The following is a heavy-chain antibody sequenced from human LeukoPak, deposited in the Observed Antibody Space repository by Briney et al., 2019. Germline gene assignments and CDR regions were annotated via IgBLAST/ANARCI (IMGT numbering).Heavy chain of an antibody. CDR2: ISSTSIYI. D-gene: IGHD3-22*01. CDR1: GFTFSSYS. Sequence: GGSLRLSCAASGFTFSSYSMNWVRQARGKGLEWVSSISSTSIYIYYTDSVKGRFTISRDNAKNSLYLQMSSLRAEDTAIYYCARELGSSSYPSSWGQGTLVTVSS. J-gene: IGHJ4*02. V-gene: IGHV3-21*01. CDR3: ARELGSSSYPSS.